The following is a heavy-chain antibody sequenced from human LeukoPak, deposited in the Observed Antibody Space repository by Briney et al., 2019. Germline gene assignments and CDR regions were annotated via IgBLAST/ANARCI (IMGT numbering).Heavy chain of an antibody. Sequence: PGGSLRLSCVVSGFTVGTSYMTWVRQAPGRGLEWVSGIYAGTNTYYADSVKGRFTISRDTSKNTVYLQVNSLRAEDTAVYYCARAAGIAAAGYYWGQGTLVTVSS. J-gene: IGHJ4*02. CDR1: GFTVGTSY. V-gene: IGHV3-53*01. CDR3: ARAAGIAAAGYY. CDR2: IYAGTNT. D-gene: IGHD6-13*01.